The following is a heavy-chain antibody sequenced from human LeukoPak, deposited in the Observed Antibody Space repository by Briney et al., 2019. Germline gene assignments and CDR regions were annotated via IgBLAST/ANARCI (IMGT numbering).Heavy chain of an antibody. D-gene: IGHD1-14*01. CDR1: GFTFSSYC. J-gene: IGHJ4*02. CDR3: ARNQRRLDY. CDR2: IKQDGSEK. V-gene: IGHV3-7*01. Sequence: GGSLRLSCAASGFTFSSYCMSWVRQAPGKGLEWVANIKQDGSEKYYVDSVKGRFTISRDNAKNSLYLQVNSLRAGDTAVYYCARNQRRLDYWGQGTLVTVSS.